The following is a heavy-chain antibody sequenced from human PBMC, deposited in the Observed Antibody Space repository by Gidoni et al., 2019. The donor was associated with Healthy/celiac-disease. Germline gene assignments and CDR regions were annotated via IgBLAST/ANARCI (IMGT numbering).Heavy chain of an antibody. Sequence: QVQPVESGGGAVQPGRALRLSCAASGFTFSSDAMHWVRQAPGKGLGWVAVISYDRSNKYYADTVKGRFTISRDNSKNTLYLQMNSLGAEDTAVYYCARGRAVVAATPISFDYWGQGTLVTVSS. J-gene: IGHJ4*02. CDR2: ISYDRSNK. CDR3: ARGRAVVAATPISFDY. D-gene: IGHD2-15*01. CDR1: GFTFSSDA. V-gene: IGHV3-30-3*01.